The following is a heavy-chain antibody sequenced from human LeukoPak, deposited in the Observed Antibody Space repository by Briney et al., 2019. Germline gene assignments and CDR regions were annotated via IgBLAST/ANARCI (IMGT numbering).Heavy chain of an antibody. Sequence: WMGWISAYNGNTNYAQKLQGRVTMTTDTSTSTAYMELRSLRSDDTAVYYCARVLGHGTTNYWGQGTLVTVSS. CDR3: ARVLGHGTTNY. CDR2: ISAYNGNT. D-gene: IGHD1-1*01. V-gene: IGHV1-18*01. J-gene: IGHJ4*02.